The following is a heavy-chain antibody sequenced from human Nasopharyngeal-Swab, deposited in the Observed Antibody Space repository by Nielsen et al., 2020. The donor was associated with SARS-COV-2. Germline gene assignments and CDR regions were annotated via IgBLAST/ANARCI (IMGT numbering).Heavy chain of an antibody. CDR1: GFTFSSFA. CDR3: ARDSVYKFGVFIITTSFMDV. D-gene: IGHD3-3*01. J-gene: IGHJ6*03. Sequence: GGSLRLSCAASGFTFSSFAMHWVRQAPGKGLEWVALITYDGSHENYADSVRGRFTISRDNSKDTVHLQMNSLRPEDTAVYYCARDSVYKFGVFIITTSFMDVWGKGTTVTVSS. V-gene: IGHV3-30*04. CDR2: ITYDGSHE.